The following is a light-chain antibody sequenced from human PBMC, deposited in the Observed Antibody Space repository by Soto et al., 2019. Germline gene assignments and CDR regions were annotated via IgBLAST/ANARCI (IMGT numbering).Light chain of an antibody. J-gene: IGKJ4*01. Sequence: DIVMTQTPLSLPVTPGEPASISCRSSQSLLDTADGNTYVDWYLQKPGQSPQLLIYTLSYRASXVXDXXSGTGSDTDFTLKISRVEAEDVGVYYCMQRREFPLTFGGGTKVEIK. V-gene: IGKV2-40*01. CDR2: TLS. CDR1: QSLLDTADGNTY. CDR3: MQRREFPLT.